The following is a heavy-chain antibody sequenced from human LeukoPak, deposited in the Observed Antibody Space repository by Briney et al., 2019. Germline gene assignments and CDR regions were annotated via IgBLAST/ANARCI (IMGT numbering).Heavy chain of an antibody. CDR2: IIPIFGTA. V-gene: IGHV1-69*05. CDR1: GGTFSSYA. CDR3: ARDLDYYGSGSYAFDY. D-gene: IGHD3-10*01. Sequence: SVKVSFKASGGTFSSYAISWVRQAPGQGLEWMGRIIPIFGTANYAQKFQGRVTITTDESTSTAYMELSSLRSEDTAVYYCARDLDYYGSGSYAFDYWGQGTLVTVSS. J-gene: IGHJ4*02.